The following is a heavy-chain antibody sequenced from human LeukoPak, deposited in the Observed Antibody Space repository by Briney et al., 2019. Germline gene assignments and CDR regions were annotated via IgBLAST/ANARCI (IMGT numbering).Heavy chain of an antibody. J-gene: IGHJ4*02. Sequence: PSETLSLTCTVSGGSISSYYWSWIRQPAGKGLEWIGRIYTSGSTNYNPSLKSRVTISVDTSQNQFSLNLSSVTAADTAVYCARVRYRAYVPRYFFDYWGQGTLVTVSS. V-gene: IGHV4-4*07. D-gene: IGHD5-12*01. CDR3: ARVRYRAYVPRYFFDY. CDR2: IYTSGST. CDR1: GGSISSYY.